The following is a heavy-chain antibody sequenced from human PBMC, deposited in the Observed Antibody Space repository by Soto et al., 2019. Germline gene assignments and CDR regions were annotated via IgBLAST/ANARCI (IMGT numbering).Heavy chain of an antibody. D-gene: IGHD6-19*01. J-gene: IGHJ6*02. Sequence: PGGSLRLSCAASGFTFSSYAMSWVRQAPGKELEWVSAFGSSGGTTYYADSVKGRFIISRDNSKKTLYLQMNSLRAEDTAVYYCAKDQGSGWGNYYYYGMDVWGQGTTVTVSS. CDR3: AKDQGSGWGNYYYYGMDV. V-gene: IGHV3-23*01. CDR1: GFTFSSYA. CDR2: FGSSGGTT.